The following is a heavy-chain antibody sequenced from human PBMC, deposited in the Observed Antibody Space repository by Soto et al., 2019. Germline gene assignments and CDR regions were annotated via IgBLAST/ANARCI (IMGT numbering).Heavy chain of an antibody. V-gene: IGHV1-69*06. Sequence: SVKVSCNASGGTFSSYAIIWVRQAPGQGLEWMGGIIPIFGTANYAQKFQGRVTITADRSTSTAYMELSSLRSEDTAVYYCARGGYSYGPGGMDVWGQGTTVTVSS. CDR1: GGTFSSYA. J-gene: IGHJ6*02. D-gene: IGHD5-18*01. CDR2: IIPIFGTA. CDR3: ARGGYSYGPGGMDV.